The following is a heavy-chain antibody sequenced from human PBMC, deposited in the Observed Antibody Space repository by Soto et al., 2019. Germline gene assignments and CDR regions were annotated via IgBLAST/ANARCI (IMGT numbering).Heavy chain of an antibody. D-gene: IGHD3-22*01. CDR1: GFTFSSYA. V-gene: IGHV3-30-3*01. CDR3: ARDAVVITPVFDY. Sequence: QVQLVESGGGVVQPGRSLRLSCAASGFTFSSYAMHWVRQAPGKGLEWVAVISYDGSNKYYADSVKGRFTISRDNSKNTLYLQMNSLRAEDTAVYYCARDAVVITPVFDYWGQGTLVTVSS. J-gene: IGHJ4*02. CDR2: ISYDGSNK.